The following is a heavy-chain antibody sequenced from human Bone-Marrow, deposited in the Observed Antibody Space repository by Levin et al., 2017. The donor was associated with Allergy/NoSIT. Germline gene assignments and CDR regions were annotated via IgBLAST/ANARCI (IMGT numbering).Heavy chain of an antibody. CDR2: ISYDGSNK. CDR3: ASVNMGTPNAFDI. V-gene: IGHV3-30*04. Sequence: GESLKISCAASGFTFSSYAMHWVRQAPGKGLEWVAVISYDGSNKYYADSVKGRFTISRDNSKNTLYLQMNSLRAEDTAVYYCASVNMGTPNAFDIWGQGTMVTVSS. D-gene: IGHD1-1*01. J-gene: IGHJ3*02. CDR1: GFTFSSYA.